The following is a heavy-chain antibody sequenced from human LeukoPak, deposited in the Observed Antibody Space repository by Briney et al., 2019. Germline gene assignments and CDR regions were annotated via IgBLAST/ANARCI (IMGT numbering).Heavy chain of an antibody. CDR2: ISSSSYI. D-gene: IGHD6-13*01. J-gene: IGHJ4*02. CDR3: ARVSTYSRENLR. Sequence: GGSLRLSCAASGFTFSSYSMNWVRQAPGKGLEWVSYISSSSYIYYADSVKGRFTISRDNAKNSLYLQMNSLRAEDTAVYYCARVSTYSRENLRWGQGTLVTVSS. CDR1: GFTFSSYS. V-gene: IGHV3-21*05.